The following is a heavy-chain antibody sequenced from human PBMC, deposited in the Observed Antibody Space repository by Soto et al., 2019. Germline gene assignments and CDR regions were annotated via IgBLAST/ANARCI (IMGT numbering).Heavy chain of an antibody. CDR2: ISSSSSYI. J-gene: IGHJ4*02. Sequence: EVQLVESGGGLVKPGGSLRLSCAASGFTFSSSSMNWVRQAPGKGLEWVSSISSSSSYIYYADSVKGRFTISRDNAKNSLYLQMNSLRAEDTAVYYCASWGPHVDYWGQGTLVTVSS. CDR1: GFTFSSSS. V-gene: IGHV3-21*01. CDR3: ASWGPHVDY. D-gene: IGHD7-27*01.